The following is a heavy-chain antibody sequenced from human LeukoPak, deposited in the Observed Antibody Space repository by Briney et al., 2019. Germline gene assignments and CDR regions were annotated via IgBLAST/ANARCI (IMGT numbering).Heavy chain of an antibody. D-gene: IGHD2-21*02. CDR1: GFTFDDYA. J-gene: IGHJ4*02. CDR2: ISWNSGSI. CDR3: ARVSDCGGDCYPGLFEY. V-gene: IGHV3-9*01. Sequence: QSGGSLRLSCAASGFTFDDYAMHWVRQAPGKGLEWVSGISWNSGSIGYADSVKGRFTISRDNAKNSLYLQMNSLGAEDTAVYYCARVSDCGGDCYPGLFEYWGQGALVTVSS.